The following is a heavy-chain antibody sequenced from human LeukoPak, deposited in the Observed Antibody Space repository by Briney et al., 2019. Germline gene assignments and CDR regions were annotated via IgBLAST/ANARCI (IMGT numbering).Heavy chain of an antibody. CDR1: GGSISSSSYY. V-gene: IGHV4-39*07. Sequence: SETLSLTCTVSGGSISSSSYYWGWIRQPPGKGLEWIRSIYYSGSTYYNPSLKSRVTISVDTSKNQFSLKLSSVTAADTAVYYCARDHYYGSGRIDYWGQGTLVTVSS. D-gene: IGHD3-10*01. CDR2: IYYSGST. J-gene: IGHJ4*02. CDR3: ARDHYYGSGRIDY.